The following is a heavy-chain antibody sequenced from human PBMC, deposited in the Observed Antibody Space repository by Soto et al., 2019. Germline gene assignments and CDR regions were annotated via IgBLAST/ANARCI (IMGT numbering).Heavy chain of an antibody. CDR1: GFTFSSYG. V-gene: IGHV3-30*18. D-gene: IGHD3-10*01. J-gene: IGHJ5*02. CDR3: AKDLKGYYDSGGNH. CDR2: ISYDGSNK. Sequence: QVQLVESGGGVVQPGRSLRLSCAASGFTFSSYGMHWVRQAPGNGLEWVAVISYDGSNKYYADSVKGRFTISRDNSKNTLYLQMNSLSSEDTAVFYCAKDLKGYYDSGGNHWGQGTLVTVSS.